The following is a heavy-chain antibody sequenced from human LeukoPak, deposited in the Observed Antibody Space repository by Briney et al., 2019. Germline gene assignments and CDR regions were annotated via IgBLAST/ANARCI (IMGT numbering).Heavy chain of an antibody. J-gene: IGHJ4*02. Sequence: SETLSLTCTVSGGSISSYYWSWIRQPPGKGLEWIGYIYYSGSTNYNPSLKSRVTISVDTSKNQFSLKLSSVTAADTAVYYCARRGSYSSSWFDYWGQGTLVTVSS. CDR2: IYYSGST. D-gene: IGHD6-13*01. CDR3: ARRGSYSSSWFDY. CDR1: GGSISSYY. V-gene: IGHV4-59*01.